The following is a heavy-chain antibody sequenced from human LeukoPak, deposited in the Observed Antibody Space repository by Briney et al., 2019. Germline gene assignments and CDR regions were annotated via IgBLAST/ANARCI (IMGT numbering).Heavy chain of an antibody. J-gene: IGHJ4*02. D-gene: IGHD2/OR15-2a*01. CDR1: GFTFSSYS. V-gene: IGHV3-48*04. Sequence: GGSLRLSCAASGFTFSSYSMNWVRQAPGKGLEWVSSISSGSSNIYYADSVKGRFTISRDNAKNSLYLQMNSLRAEDTAVYFCARDFQNIATDFWGRGTPVTVSS. CDR2: ISSGSSNI. CDR3: ARDFQNIATDF.